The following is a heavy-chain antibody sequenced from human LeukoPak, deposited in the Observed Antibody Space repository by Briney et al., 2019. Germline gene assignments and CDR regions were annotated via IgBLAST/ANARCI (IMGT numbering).Heavy chain of an antibody. J-gene: IGHJ6*02. Sequence: ASVKVSCKASGYTFTDYAVHWVRQAPGQGLEWLGIFYPNSAYTIYAQTFQGRVTMTGDASTDSAYMELSSLRSEDTAIYFCAREALSEVFGLDVWGQGTTVTVSS. CDR1: GYTFTDYA. CDR3: AREALSEVFGLDV. V-gene: IGHV1-46*01. CDR2: FYPNSAYT.